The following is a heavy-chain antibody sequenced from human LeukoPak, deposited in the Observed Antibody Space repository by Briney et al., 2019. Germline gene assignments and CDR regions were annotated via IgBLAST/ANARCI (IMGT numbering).Heavy chain of an antibody. CDR2: IIPILGIA. Sequence: SVKVSCKASGGTFSSYAISWVRQAPGQGLEWMGRIIPILGIANYAQKFQGRVTITADKSTSTAYMELSSLRSEDTAVYYCARDKSAVVVADLLVGNWFDPWGQGTLVTVSS. J-gene: IGHJ5*02. CDR1: GGTFSSYA. CDR3: ARDKSAVVVADLLVGNWFDP. D-gene: IGHD2-15*01. V-gene: IGHV1-69*04.